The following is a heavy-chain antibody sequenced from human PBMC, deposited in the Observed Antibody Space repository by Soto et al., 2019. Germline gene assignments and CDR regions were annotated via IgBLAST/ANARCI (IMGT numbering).Heavy chain of an antibody. CDR2: IIPIFGTA. V-gene: IGHV1-69*01. CDR3: ARYVVEVPDYYYGKDV. J-gene: IGHJ6*02. CDR1: GGTFSSYA. Sequence: SVWVSCKASGGTFSSYAISWVRQAPGQGLERMGGIIPIFGTANYAQKLQGRVTITADEATSTAYMELSSLRSEDTAVYYWARYVVEVPDYYYGKDVWGQGTSVTVSS. D-gene: IGHD2-2*01.